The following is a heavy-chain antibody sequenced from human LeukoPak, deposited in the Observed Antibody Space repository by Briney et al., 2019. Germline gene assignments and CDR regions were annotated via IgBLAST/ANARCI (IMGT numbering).Heavy chain of an antibody. D-gene: IGHD1-26*01. CDR3: AKDRKSMAWGYFDL. J-gene: IGHJ2*01. Sequence: PGGSLRLSCAASGFTFSNYAMSWVRQAPGKGLEWVSGISWNSGSIGYADSVKGRFTISRDNAKNSLYLQMNSLRAEDTALYYCAKDRKSMAWGYFDLWGRGTLVTVSS. CDR2: ISWNSGSI. V-gene: IGHV3-9*01. CDR1: GFTFSNYA.